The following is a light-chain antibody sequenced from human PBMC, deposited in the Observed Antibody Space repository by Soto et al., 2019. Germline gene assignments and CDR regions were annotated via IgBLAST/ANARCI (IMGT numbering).Light chain of an antibody. V-gene: IGLV2-8*01. Sequence: QSALTQPPSASGSPGQSVTISCTGTSSDVCGYNYVSWYQQHPGKAPKLMISEVSKRPSGVPDRFSGSKSGNTASLTVSGLQAEDEADYYCSSFAGNNNVVFGGGTQLTVL. CDR1: SSDVCGYNY. CDR2: EVS. CDR3: SSFAGNNNVV. J-gene: IGLJ2*01.